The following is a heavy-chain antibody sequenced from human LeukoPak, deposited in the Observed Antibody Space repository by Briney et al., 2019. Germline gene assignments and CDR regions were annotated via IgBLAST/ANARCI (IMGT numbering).Heavy chain of an antibody. J-gene: IGHJ4*02. CDR3: ARELYYYDSSGYYYVDYFDY. CDR2: IGTAGDT. CDR1: GFTFSSYD. D-gene: IGHD3-22*01. Sequence: PGGSLRLSCAASGFTFSSYDIHWVRQPTGKGLDWVSGIGTAGDTYYPGSVKGRFTISRHNSKNTLYLQMNSLRAEDTAVYYCARELYYYDSSGYYYVDYFDYWGQGTLVTVSS. V-gene: IGHV3-13*01.